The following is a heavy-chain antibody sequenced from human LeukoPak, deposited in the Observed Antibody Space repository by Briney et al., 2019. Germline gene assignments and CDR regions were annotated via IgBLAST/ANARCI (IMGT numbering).Heavy chain of an antibody. CDR3: ARAPPLGYYYMDV. V-gene: IGHV4-59*01. J-gene: IGHJ6*03. Sequence: SETLSLTCTVSGGSISSYYWSWIRQPPGKGLEWIGYIYYSGSANHNPSLKSRVTISVDTSKNQFSLKLSSVTAADTAVYYCARAPPLGYYYMDVWGKGTTVTVSS. CDR2: IYYSGSA. CDR1: GGSISSYY.